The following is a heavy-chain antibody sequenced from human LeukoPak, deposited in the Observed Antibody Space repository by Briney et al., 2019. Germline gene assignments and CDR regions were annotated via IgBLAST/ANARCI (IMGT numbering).Heavy chain of an antibody. CDR1: GFTFSSYA. CDR2: ISYDGSNK. CDR3: AREYSYYFDS. D-gene: IGHD2-15*01. V-gene: IGHV3-30-3*01. Sequence: GGSLRLSCAASGFTFSSYAMHWVRQAPGKGLEWVAVISYDGSNKYYADSVKGRFTISRDNSKNTLYLQMNSLRVEDTAVYFCAREYSYYFDSWGQGILVTVSS. J-gene: IGHJ4*02.